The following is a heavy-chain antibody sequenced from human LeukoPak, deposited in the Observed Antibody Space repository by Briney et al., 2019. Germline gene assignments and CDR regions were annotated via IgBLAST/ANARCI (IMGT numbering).Heavy chain of an antibody. Sequence: SETLSLTCTVSGGSISSGSYYWSWIRQPAGKGLEWIGRIYTSGSTNYNPSLKSRVTISVDTSKNQFSLKLSSVTAADTAVYYCARQRHDFWSGRYWYFDLWGRGTLVTVSS. CDR3: ARQRHDFWSGRYWYFDL. CDR2: IYTSGST. V-gene: IGHV4-61*02. D-gene: IGHD3-3*01. J-gene: IGHJ2*01. CDR1: GGSISSGSYY.